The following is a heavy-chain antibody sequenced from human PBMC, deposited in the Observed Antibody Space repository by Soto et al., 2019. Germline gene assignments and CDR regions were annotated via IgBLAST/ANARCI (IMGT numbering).Heavy chain of an antibody. V-gene: IGHV1-18*01. Sequence: ASVKVSCKASGYTFTSYGISWVRQAPGQELEWMGWISAYNGNTNYAQKLQGRVTMTTDTSTSTAYMELRSPRSDDTAVYYCARGEYYDYIWGSLTPRYMDVWGKGTTVTVSS. CDR3: ARGEYYDYIWGSLTPRYMDV. D-gene: IGHD3-16*01. J-gene: IGHJ6*03. CDR2: ISAYNGNT. CDR1: GYTFTSYG.